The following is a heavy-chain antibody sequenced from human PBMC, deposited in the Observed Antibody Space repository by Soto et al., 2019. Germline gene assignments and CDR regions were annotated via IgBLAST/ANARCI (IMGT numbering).Heavy chain of an antibody. Sequence: QVQLQESGPGLVKPSQTLSLTCTVSGGSISSGGYYWSWIRQHPGKGLEWMGYIYYSGSTYYNPSLKSRVTISVDTSKNQFSLKLSSVSAADTAVYYCARAGQEEDFWSGYNWFDPWGQGTLVIVSS. J-gene: IGHJ5*02. CDR2: IYYSGST. CDR3: ARAGQEEDFWSGYNWFDP. CDR1: GGSISSGGYY. D-gene: IGHD3-3*01. V-gene: IGHV4-31*03.